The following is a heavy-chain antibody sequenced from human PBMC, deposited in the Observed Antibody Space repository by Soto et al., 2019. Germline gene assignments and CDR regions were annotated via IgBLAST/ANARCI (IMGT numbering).Heavy chain of an antibody. Sequence: GGSLRLSCAASGFTFSSYAMSWVRQAPGKGLEWFSAISGSGGSTYYADSVKGRFTISRDNSKNTLYLQMNSLRAEDTAVYYCAKAGHRWVATIPRFRFLFDYWGQGTLVTVSS. CDR2: ISGSGGST. CDR3: AKAGHRWVATIPRFRFLFDY. D-gene: IGHD5-12*01. CDR1: GFTFSSYA. V-gene: IGHV3-23*01. J-gene: IGHJ4*02.